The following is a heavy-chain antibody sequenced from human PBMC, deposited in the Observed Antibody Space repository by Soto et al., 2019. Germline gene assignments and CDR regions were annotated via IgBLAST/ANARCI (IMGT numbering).Heavy chain of an antibody. CDR2: ISWNSGSI. CDR1: GFTFDDYA. J-gene: IGHJ4*02. D-gene: IGHD1-7*01. Sequence: HPGGSLRLSCAASGFTFDDYAMHWVRQAPGKGLEWVSGISWNSGSIGYADSVKGRFTISRDNAKNSLYLQMNSLRAEDTALYYCAKDIGWNSKAPFDYWGQGTLVTVSS. V-gene: IGHV3-9*01. CDR3: AKDIGWNSKAPFDY.